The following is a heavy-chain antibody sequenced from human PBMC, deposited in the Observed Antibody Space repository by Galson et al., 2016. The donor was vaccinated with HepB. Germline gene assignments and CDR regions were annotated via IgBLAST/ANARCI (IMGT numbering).Heavy chain of an antibody. V-gene: IGHV1-18*01. CDR2: ISTYSGNT. Sequence: SVKVSCKASGYTFTTSGISWVRQAPGQRLEWMGWISTYSGNTKYAQKFQGGLTLTTDSSTTTAYMELRSLRFDDTALYYCARDVQYRFDSWGQGTLVIVSS. CDR1: GYTFTTSG. CDR3: ARDVQYRFDS. D-gene: IGHD2/OR15-2a*01. J-gene: IGHJ4*02.